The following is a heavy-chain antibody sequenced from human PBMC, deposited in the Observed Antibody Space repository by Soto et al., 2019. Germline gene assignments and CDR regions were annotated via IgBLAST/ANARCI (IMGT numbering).Heavy chain of an antibody. CDR2: ISGSGGST. CDR1: GFTFSSYA. V-gene: IGHV3-23*01. J-gene: IGHJ6*02. Sequence: SGGCLRLSCAASGFTFSSYAMSWVRQAPGKGLEWVSAISGSGGSTYYADSVKGRFTISRDNSKNTLYLQMNSLRAEDTAVYYCAKERYCSGGSCQYYYYYYGMGVWGQGTTVTVSS. D-gene: IGHD2-15*01. CDR3: AKERYCSGGSCQYYYYYYGMGV.